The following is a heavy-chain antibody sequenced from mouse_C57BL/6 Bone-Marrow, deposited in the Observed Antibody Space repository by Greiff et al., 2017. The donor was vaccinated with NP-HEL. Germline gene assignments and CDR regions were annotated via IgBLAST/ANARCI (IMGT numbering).Heavy chain of an antibody. CDR2: INPGSGGT. CDR3: AREDYYSNR. D-gene: IGHD2-5*01. V-gene: IGHV1-54*01. CDR1: GYAFTNYL. Sequence: QVQLKQSGAELVRPGTSVKVSCKASGYAFTNYLIEWVKQRPGQGLEWIGVINPGSGGTNYNEKFKGKATLTADKSSSTAYMQLSSLTSEDSAVYFCAREDYYSNRWGQGTSVTVSS. J-gene: IGHJ4*01.